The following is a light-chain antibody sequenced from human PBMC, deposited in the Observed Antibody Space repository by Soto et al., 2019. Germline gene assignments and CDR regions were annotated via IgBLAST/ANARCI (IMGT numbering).Light chain of an antibody. CDR2: DVS. Sequence: QSALTQPASVSGSPGQSINISCTGTSSDVGGYNYVSWYQQYPGKAPKLMIYDVSNRPSGVSNRFSGSKSGNTASLTISGLQAEDEADYYCSSYTSSSAVVFGGGTKVTVL. CDR1: SSDVGGYNY. J-gene: IGLJ3*02. CDR3: SSYTSSSAVV. V-gene: IGLV2-14*01.